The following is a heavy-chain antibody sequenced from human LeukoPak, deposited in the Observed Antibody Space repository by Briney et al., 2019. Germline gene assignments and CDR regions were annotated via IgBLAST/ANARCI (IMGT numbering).Heavy chain of an antibody. CDR1: GFTFSSYA. D-gene: IGHD6-19*01. CDR2: ISGSGGGT. CDR3: AKGHIESGGYYYFDY. V-gene: IGHV3-23*01. Sequence: GRSLRLSCAASGFTFSSYAMSWVRQAPGKGLECVSSISGSGGGTNYADSVKGRFTISRDNSKNTLYLQVNRVRAEDTAVYYCAKGHIESGGYYYFDYWGQGTLVTVSS. J-gene: IGHJ4*02.